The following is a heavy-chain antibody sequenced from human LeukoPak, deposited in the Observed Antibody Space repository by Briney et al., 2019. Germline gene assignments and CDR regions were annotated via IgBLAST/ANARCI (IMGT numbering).Heavy chain of an antibody. J-gene: IGHJ6*04. CDR3: AKEGDEFRGYLDV. D-gene: IGHD3-16*01. Sequence: PGGSLRPSCAASGFTFSRLGMQWVRQAPGKGLEWVAVIHNDGTMGQYADSVKGRFTISKDFSRNTLYLQMNSLRDDDTAVYYCAKEGDEFRGYLDVWGKGTTVTVSS. V-gene: IGHV3-30*02. CDR2: IHNDGTMG. CDR1: GFTFSRLG.